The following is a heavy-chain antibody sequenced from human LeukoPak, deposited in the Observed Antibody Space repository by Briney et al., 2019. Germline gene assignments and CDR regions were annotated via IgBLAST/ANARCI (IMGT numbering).Heavy chain of an antibody. CDR3: ARGGDYGVKIDF. J-gene: IGHJ4*02. V-gene: IGHV3-23*01. D-gene: IGHD3-16*01. Sequence: GGSLRLSCAASGFTFSRYAFSWVRQAPGKGLEWVSGISGSGGNTYYADSVKGRFTISRDNSKTTVYLLMNSLTAEDTACYFCARGGDYGVKIDFWGQGTLVTVSS. CDR2: ISGSGGNT. CDR1: GFTFSRYA.